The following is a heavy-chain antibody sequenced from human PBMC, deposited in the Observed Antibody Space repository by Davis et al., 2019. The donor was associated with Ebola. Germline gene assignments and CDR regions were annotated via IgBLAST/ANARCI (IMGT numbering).Heavy chain of an antibody. D-gene: IGHD3-3*01. Sequence: SETLSLTCAVYGGSFSGYYWSWIRQPPGKGLEWIGEINHSGSTNYNPSLKSRVTISVDTSKNQFSLKLSSVTAADTAVYYCARIITYYDFWSTTPYYYGMDVWGQGTTVTVSS. CDR1: GGSFSGYY. J-gene: IGHJ6*02. V-gene: IGHV4-34*01. CDR3: ARIITYYDFWSTTPYYYGMDV. CDR2: INHSGST.